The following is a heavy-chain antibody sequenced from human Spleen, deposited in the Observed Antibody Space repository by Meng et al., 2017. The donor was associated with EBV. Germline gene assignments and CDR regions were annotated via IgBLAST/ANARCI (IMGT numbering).Heavy chain of an antibody. V-gene: IGHV4-34*01. J-gene: IGHJ4*02. D-gene: IGHD2-8*02. CDR1: GGPFDGYS. CDR3: ATWWGKGYY. Sequence: QVQSQQSGAGVLTPSETLSLTCDVYGGPFDGYSWIWIRQPREKGLEWIGEINHSGNTNYNPSLKSRVTISIDTSKRQFSLNLRSMTAADTAVYYCATWWGKGYYWGQETLVTVSS. CDR2: INHSGNT.